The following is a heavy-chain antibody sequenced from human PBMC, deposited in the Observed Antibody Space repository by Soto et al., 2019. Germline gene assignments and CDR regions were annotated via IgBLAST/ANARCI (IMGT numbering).Heavy chain of an antibody. CDR3: VRDRGLARISGGGMDH. CDR1: GFTFRNYE. V-gene: IGHV3-48*03. CDR2: ITYGGSTT. D-gene: IGHD1-26*01. J-gene: IGHJ4*02. Sequence: DVQLVESGGGLVQPGGSLRLSCAASGFTFRNYEMNWVRQAPGKGLEWLGYITYGGSTTHYADSLKGRFTISRDDAKNSLYLQMNNLRADDTAVYYCVRDRGLARISGGGMDHWGQGTLVTVSS.